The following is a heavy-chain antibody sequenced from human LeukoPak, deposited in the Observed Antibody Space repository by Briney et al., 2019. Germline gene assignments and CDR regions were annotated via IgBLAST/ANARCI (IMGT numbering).Heavy chain of an antibody. Sequence: SETLSLTCTVSGGSINSYYWSWIRQPAGKGLEWIGRIYTSGSTNYNPSLKSRVTMSVDTSKNQFSLKLSSVTAADTAVYYCARDGYSSSWHFFDYWGQGTLVTVSS. CDR3: ARDGYSSSWHFFDY. V-gene: IGHV4-4*07. CDR2: IYTSGST. D-gene: IGHD6-13*01. J-gene: IGHJ4*02. CDR1: GGSINSYY.